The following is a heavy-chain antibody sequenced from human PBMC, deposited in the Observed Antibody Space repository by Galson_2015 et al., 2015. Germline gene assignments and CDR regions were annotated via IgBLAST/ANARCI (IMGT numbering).Heavy chain of an antibody. CDR3: ARQILDYDFWSGYYPSNFDY. CDR1: EFTFSSYY. CDR2: ISSTTTYI. Sequence: SLRLSCAASEFTFSSYYMSWVRQAPGKGLEWVSSISSTTTYIYYADSVKGRFTISRDNAKNSLYLQMNSLGAEDTVVYYCARQILDYDFWSGYYPSNFDYWGQRTLVTVSS. J-gene: IGHJ4*02. D-gene: IGHD3-3*01. V-gene: IGHV3-21*01.